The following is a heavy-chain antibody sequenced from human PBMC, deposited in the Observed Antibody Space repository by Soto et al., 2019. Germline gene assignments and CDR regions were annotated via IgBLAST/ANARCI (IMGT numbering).Heavy chain of an antibody. CDR1: GFSLTTSGVG. V-gene: IGHV2-5*02. D-gene: IGHD3-3*01. CDR2: IYWVADK. J-gene: IGHJ4*02. CDR3: AHRVLRTVFGLVTTTAIYFDF. Sequence: QITLNESGPTVVRPTETLTLTCRFSGFSLTTSGVGVGWIRQSPGKAPEWLALIYWVADKRYSASLKSRLTITKDTSKNQVVLTVSDLDPTDTATYYCAHRVLRTVFGLVTTTAIYFDFWGQGTPVAVSS.